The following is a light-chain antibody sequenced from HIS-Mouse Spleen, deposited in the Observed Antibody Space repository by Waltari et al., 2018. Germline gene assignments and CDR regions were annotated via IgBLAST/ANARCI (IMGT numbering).Light chain of an antibody. CDR1: SLPKKS. CDR2: EDS. V-gene: IGLV3-10*01. Sequence: SYELTQPPSVSVSPGQPARITCPGDSLPKKSAYRYQQKSGQAPVLVIYEDSKRPSGIPERFSGSSSGTMATLTISGAQVEDEADYYCYSTDSSGNHRRVFGGGTKLTVL. CDR3: YSTDSSGNHRRV. J-gene: IGLJ3*02.